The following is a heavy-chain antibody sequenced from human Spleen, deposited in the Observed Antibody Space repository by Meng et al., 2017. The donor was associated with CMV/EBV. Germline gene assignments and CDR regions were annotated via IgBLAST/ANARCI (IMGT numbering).Heavy chain of an antibody. J-gene: IGHJ4*02. D-gene: IGHD3-3*01. V-gene: IGHV3-21*01. CDR1: GFNFSPYS. Sequence: GESLKISCVASGFNFSPYSMNWVRQAPGKGLEWVSSISSSSSYIHYADSVTGRFTISRDNAKNSLFLQMNSLRAEDTAVYYCARDIGRSGDKGDWGQGTLVTVS. CDR3: ARDIGRSGDKGD. CDR2: ISSSSSYI.